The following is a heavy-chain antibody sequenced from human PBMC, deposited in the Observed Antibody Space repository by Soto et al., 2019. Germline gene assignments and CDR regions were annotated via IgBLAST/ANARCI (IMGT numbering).Heavy chain of an antibody. V-gene: IGHV3-7*01. CDR3: SRDVVVGAKALNY. CDR1: GFTFSNYW. J-gene: IGHJ4*02. Sequence: PGGSLRLSCAASGFTFSNYWMTWVRQAPGKGLEWVANIKEDGSEKHYMDSVKGRFTISRDNAKNSLYLQMNSLRVEDTAVYFCSRDVVVGAKALNYWGQGALVTVYS. D-gene: IGHD2-15*01. CDR2: IKEDGSEK.